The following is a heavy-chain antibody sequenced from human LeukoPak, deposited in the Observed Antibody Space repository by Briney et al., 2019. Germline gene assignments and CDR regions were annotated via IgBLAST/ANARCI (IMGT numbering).Heavy chain of an antibody. CDR1: GFAFRDYC. V-gene: IGHV3-33*08. J-gene: IGHJ3*02. D-gene: IGHD6-13*01. Sequence: PGGSLRLSCVASGFAFRDYCMHWVRQAPGKGLEWVAVIWYDGSNKYYADSVKGRFTISRDNSKNTLYLQMNSLRAEDTAVYYCAREPYSSSWYRAFDIWGQGTMVTVSS. CDR3: AREPYSSSWYRAFDI. CDR2: IWYDGSNK.